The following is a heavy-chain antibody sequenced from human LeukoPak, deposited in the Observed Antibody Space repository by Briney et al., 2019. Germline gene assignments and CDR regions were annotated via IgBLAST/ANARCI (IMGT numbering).Heavy chain of an antibody. CDR1: GGSISSYY. CDR2: IYYSGST. Sequence: SETLSLTCTVSGGSISSYYWSWIRQPPGKGLEWIGYIYYSGSTNYNPSLKSRVTISVDTSKNQFSLKLSSVTAADTAVYYCARDRAVEMDAFDIWGQGTMVTVSS. D-gene: IGHD5-24*01. V-gene: IGHV4-59*01. J-gene: IGHJ3*02. CDR3: ARDRAVEMDAFDI.